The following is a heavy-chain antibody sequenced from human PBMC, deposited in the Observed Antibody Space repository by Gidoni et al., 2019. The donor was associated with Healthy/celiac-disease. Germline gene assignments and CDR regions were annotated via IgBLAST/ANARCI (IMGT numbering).Heavy chain of an antibody. D-gene: IGHD2-15*01. CDR2: ISSSSSTI. J-gene: IGHJ6*02. Sequence: EVQLVESGGGLVQPGGSLRLSCAASGFTFSSYSMTWVRQAPGKGLEWVSYISSSSSTIYYADSVKGRFTISRDNAKNSLDLQMNSLRDEDTAVYYCARGGGGRPPDYYYGMDVWGQGTTVTVSS. CDR3: ARGGGGRPPDYYYGMDV. V-gene: IGHV3-48*02. CDR1: GFTFSSYS.